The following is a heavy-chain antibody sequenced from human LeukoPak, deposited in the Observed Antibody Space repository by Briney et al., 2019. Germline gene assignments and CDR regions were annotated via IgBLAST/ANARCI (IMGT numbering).Heavy chain of an antibody. Sequence: ASVKVSCKASGYTFTSYGISWVRQAPGQGLEWMGWISAYNGNTNYAQKLQGRVTMTTDTSTSTAYIELRSLRSDDTAVYYCARARVITMVRGVIIAPFDYWGQGTLVTVSS. CDR2: ISAYNGNT. D-gene: IGHD3-10*01. CDR3: ARARVITMVRGVIIAPFDY. V-gene: IGHV1-18*01. CDR1: GYTFTSYG. J-gene: IGHJ4*02.